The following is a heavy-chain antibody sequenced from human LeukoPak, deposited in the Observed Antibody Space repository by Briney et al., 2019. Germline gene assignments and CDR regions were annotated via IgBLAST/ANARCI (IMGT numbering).Heavy chain of an antibody. Sequence: TGGSLRLSCAASGFTFSSYSMNWVRQAPGKGLEWVSSISSSSSYIYYADSVKGRFTISRGNAKNSLYLQMNSLRAEDTAVYYCARDAGYGDFNPGLRDYWGQGTLVTVSS. D-gene: IGHD4-17*01. CDR1: GFTFSSYS. V-gene: IGHV3-21*01. CDR3: ARDAGYGDFNPGLRDY. CDR2: ISSSSSYI. J-gene: IGHJ4*02.